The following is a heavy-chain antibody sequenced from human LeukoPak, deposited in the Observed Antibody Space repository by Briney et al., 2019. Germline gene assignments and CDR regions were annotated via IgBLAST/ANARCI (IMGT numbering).Heavy chain of an antibody. J-gene: IGHJ5*02. CDR3: ARGSSGWSNSWFDP. D-gene: IGHD6-19*01. CDR1: GGSINSCY. Sequence: PSEALSLTCTVSGGSINSCYWSWIRQPAGKGLEWIGCIYTSGSTNYNPSLKSRVTMSVDTSKNQFSLKLSSVTVADTAVYYCARGSSGWSNSWFDPWGQGTLVTVSS. V-gene: IGHV4-4*07. CDR2: IYTSGST.